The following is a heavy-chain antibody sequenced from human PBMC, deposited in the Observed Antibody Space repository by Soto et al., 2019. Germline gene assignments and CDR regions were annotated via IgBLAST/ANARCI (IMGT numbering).Heavy chain of an antibody. CDR3: ARLYSSISYAFAI. V-gene: IGHV4-59*08. CDR2: IYYSGST. J-gene: IGHJ3*02. Sequence: PSETLSLTCTVSGGSISSYYWSWIRQPPGKGLEWIGYIYYSGSTNYNPSLKSRVTISVDTSKNQFSLKLSSVTAADTAVYYCARLYSSISYAFAIWGQGTMVTVSS. CDR1: GGSISSYY. D-gene: IGHD2-2*01.